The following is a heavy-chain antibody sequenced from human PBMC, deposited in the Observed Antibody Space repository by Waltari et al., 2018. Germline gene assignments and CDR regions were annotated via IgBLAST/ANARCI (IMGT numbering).Heavy chain of an antibody. V-gene: IGHV3-9*02. CDR3: VKDSASFWSGYPVVFDY. J-gene: IGHJ4*02. CDR2: ISWNGDSI. CDR1: GFRSADHA. Sequence: EVRLEESGGGWVQPGRSRRLSCVASGFRSADHAMHWFRQAPGKGLEWVSSISWNGDSIGYADSVKGRFTISRDNARNSLYLQMNSLRIEDTAFYYCVKDSASFWSGYPVVFDYWGQGTPVTVSS. D-gene: IGHD3-3*01.